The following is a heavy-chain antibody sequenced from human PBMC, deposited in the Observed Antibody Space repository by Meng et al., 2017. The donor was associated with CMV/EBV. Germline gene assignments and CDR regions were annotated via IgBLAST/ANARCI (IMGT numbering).Heavy chain of an antibody. CDR1: GYSISSGYY. V-gene: IGHV4-38-2*02. J-gene: IGHJ5*02. D-gene: IGHD3-3*01. Sequence: SETLSLTCTVSGYSISSGYYWGWIRQPPGTGLEWIGSIYHSGRTYYNPSFKSRVTISVDTSKNQFSLTLSSVTAADTAVYYCARCITIFGVVMGFDPWGQGTLVTVSS. CDR2: IYHSGRT. CDR3: ARCITIFGVVMGFDP.